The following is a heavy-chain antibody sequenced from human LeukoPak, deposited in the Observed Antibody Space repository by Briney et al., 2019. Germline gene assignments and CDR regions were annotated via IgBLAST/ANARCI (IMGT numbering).Heavy chain of an antibody. D-gene: IGHD4-17*01. J-gene: IGHJ6*03. V-gene: IGHV4-4*07. Sequence: SETLSLTCTVSGGSISSYYWSWTRQPAGKGLEWIGRIYTSGSTNYNPSLKSRVTISVDTSKNQFSLKLSSVTAADTAVYYCARTTVTPSDYYYYMDVWGKGTTVTVSS. CDR1: GGSISSYY. CDR2: IYTSGST. CDR3: ARTTVTPSDYYYYMDV.